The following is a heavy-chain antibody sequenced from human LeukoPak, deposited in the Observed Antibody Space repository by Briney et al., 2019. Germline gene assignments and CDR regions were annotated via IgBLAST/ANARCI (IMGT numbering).Heavy chain of an antibody. CDR1: GFTFSSYS. V-gene: IGHV3-21*01. Sequence: GGSLRLSCAASGFTFSSYSMNWVRQAPGKGLEWVSSISSSSSYIYYADSVKGRFTIYRDNAKNSLYLQMNSLRAEDTAVYYCAGPGVVGASYYFDYWGQGTLVTVSS. CDR2: ISSSSSYI. J-gene: IGHJ4*02. CDR3: AGPGVVGASYYFDY. D-gene: IGHD1-26*01.